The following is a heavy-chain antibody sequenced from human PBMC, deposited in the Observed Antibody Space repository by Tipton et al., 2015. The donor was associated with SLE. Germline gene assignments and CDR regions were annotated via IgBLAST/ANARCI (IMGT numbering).Heavy chain of an antibody. Sequence: TLSLTSAVYGGSFSGYYWSWIRQPPGKGLEWIGEINHSGSTNYNPSIKSRVTISVDPSKNPFSLKLSSVTAADSAVYYCATRAPMAPTDYWGHGTLVTVSS. CDR2: INHSGST. CDR3: ATRAPMAPTDY. J-gene: IGHJ4*01. D-gene: IGHD2-8*01. CDR1: GGSFSGYY. V-gene: IGHV4-34*01.